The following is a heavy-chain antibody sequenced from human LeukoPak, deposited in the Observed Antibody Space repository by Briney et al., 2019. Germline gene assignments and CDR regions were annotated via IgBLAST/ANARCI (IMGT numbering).Heavy chain of an antibody. V-gene: IGHV3-48*03. J-gene: IGHJ4*02. D-gene: IGHD1-26*01. CDR2: ISSSGSTI. Sequence: PGGSLRLSCAASGFTFSSYEMNWVRQAPGKGLEWVSYISSSGSTIYYADSVKGRFTISRDNAKNSLYLQMSSLRAEDTAVYYCARLVYSGSYFDYWGQGTLVTVSS. CDR1: GFTFSSYE. CDR3: ARLVYSGSYFDY.